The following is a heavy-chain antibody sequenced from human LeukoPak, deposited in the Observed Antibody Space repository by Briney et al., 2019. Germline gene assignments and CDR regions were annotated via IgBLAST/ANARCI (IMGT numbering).Heavy chain of an antibody. D-gene: IGHD3-10*01. J-gene: IGHJ5*02. V-gene: IGHV1-18*01. CDR2: ISAYNGNT. CDR3: ARVQPELWFGEYNNWFDP. CDR1: GYTFTSYG. Sequence: GASVKVSCKASGYTFTSYGISWVRQAPGQGLEWMGWISAYNGNTNYAQKLQGRVTMTTDTSTSTAYMELRSLRSDDTAVYYCARVQPELWFGEYNNWFDPWGQGTLVTVSS.